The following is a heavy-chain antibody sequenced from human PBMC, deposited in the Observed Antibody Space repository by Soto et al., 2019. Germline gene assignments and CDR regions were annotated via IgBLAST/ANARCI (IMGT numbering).Heavy chain of an antibody. D-gene: IGHD3-9*01. CDR1: GFPFDAYT. V-gene: IGHV3-43*01. CDR2: ISWDGGVT. J-gene: IGHJ4*02. CDR3: AKDSYDILHRRQRYFDS. Sequence: LGLSCAASGFPFDAYTMHWARQAPGEGLEWVSLISWDGGVTYYTDSVKGRFTISRDNSKNSLYLQMNSLRPEDTAFYYCAKDSYDILHRRQRYFDSWGPATLVTVSS.